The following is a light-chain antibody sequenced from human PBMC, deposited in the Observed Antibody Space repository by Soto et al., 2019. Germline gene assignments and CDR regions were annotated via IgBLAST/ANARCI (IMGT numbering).Light chain of an antibody. CDR1: QSVSSN. V-gene: IGKV3-15*01. CDR3: QQYNNWHQ. CDR2: GAS. Sequence: EIVMTQSPATLSVSPGERATLSCRASQSVSSNLAWYQQKPGQAPRLLIYGASTSATGIPTRFSGSGSGTEFTLTISSLQSEDFAVYYCQQYNNWHQFGQGTKVEIK. J-gene: IGKJ1*01.